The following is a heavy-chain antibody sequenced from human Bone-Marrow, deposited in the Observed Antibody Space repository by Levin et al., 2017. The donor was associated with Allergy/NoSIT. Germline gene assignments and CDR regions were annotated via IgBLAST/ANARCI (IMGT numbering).Heavy chain of an antibody. D-gene: IGHD5-24*01. Sequence: VASVKVSCAGSGFTFERYSMNWVRQAPGKGLEWVSGISSSGRHTYYIDSLKGRLTISRDNAKKLVYLQMSSLRVEDTGVYYCARDFSSTDNYFFYGMDVWGQGTTVTVSS. J-gene: IGHJ6*02. CDR3: ARDFSSTDNYFFYGMDV. CDR1: GFTFERYS. V-gene: IGHV3-21*01. CDR2: ISSSGRHT.